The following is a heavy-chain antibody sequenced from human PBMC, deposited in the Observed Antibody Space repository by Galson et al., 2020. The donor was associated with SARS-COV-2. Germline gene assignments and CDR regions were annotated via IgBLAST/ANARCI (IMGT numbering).Heavy chain of an antibody. CDR2: IGSGGGDS. J-gene: IGHJ4*02. Sequence: GESLKISCTASRLTFSSYAMNWVRQPPGKGLEWVATIGSGGGDSSYADSVQGRFSVSRDNSKSTLFLQMTSLRVEDTAVYYCAQDRGPTLEYPRGLDSWGQGILVTVSS. D-gene: IGHD3-10*01. CDR3: AQDRGPTLEYPRGLDS. CDR1: RLTFSSYA. V-gene: IGHV3-23*01.